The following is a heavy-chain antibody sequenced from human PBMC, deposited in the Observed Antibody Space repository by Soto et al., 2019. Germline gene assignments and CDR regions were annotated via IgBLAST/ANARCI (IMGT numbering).Heavy chain of an antibody. D-gene: IGHD4-17*01. CDR2: IIPALGTT. CDR3: ARPDFGDYWYFDL. CDR1: GGPFSSHT. V-gene: IGHV1-69*08. J-gene: IGHJ2*01. Sequence: QDQLVQSGAEVKKPGSSVKVSCKAFGGPFSSHTFSWVRQAPGQGLEWMGRIIPALGTTTYAQKFQGRVTITADESVTTVYMELNSLRTEDTAAYYCARPDFGDYWYFDLWGRGTLVTVSS.